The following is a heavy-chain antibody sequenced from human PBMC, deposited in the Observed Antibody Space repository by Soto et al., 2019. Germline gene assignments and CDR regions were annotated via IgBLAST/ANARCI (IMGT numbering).Heavy chain of an antibody. CDR3: ARQVPAAIRLGWFDP. CDR1: GGSISRSTYY. J-gene: IGHJ5*02. V-gene: IGHV4-39*01. CDR2: IYYSGST. Sequence: PSETLSLTCTVSGGSISRSTYYWGWIRQPPGKGLEWIGSIYYSGSTYYRPSLKSRVTISVDTSKNQFSLKLSSVTAADTAVYYCARQVPAAIRLGWFDPWGQGTLATVSS. D-gene: IGHD2-2*02.